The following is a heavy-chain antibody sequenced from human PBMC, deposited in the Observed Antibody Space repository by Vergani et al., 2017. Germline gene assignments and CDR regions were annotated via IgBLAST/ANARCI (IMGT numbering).Heavy chain of an antibody. Sequence: EVQLLESGGGVVQPGRSLRLSCAASGFTFSSYGMHWVRQAPGKGLEWVSAISGSGGSTYYADSVKGRFTISRDNSKNTLYLQMNSLRAEDTAVYYCAKDRRYSGSYLDYWGQGTLVTVSS. J-gene: IGHJ4*02. V-gene: IGHV3-23*01. D-gene: IGHD1-26*01. CDR2: ISGSGGST. CDR3: AKDRRYSGSYLDY. CDR1: GFTFSSYG.